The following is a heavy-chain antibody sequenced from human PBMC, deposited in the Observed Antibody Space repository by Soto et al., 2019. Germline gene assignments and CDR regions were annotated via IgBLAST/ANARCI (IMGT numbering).Heavy chain of an antibody. CDR1: GYSFTSYW. Sequence: SLKISCKGSGYSFTSYWIGWVRQMPGKGLEWMGIIYPGDSDTRYSPSFQGQVTISADKSISTAYLQWSSLKASDTAMYYCARRVFEYCSSTSCYSNWFDPWGQGTLVTVSS. CDR2: IYPGDSDT. V-gene: IGHV5-51*01. CDR3: ARRVFEYCSSTSCYSNWFDP. D-gene: IGHD2-2*02. J-gene: IGHJ5*02.